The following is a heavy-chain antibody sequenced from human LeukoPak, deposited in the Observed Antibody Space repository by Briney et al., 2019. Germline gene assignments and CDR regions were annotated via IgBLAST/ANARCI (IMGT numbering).Heavy chain of an antibody. J-gene: IGHJ4*02. CDR3: VRDGSVSHFDF. Sequence: PSEALSLTCAVYGESFSGYYWSWIRQPPGKGLEWIGEINHSGSTNYNPSLKSRVTISVDTSKNQFSLKLSSVNAADTAVYCCVRDGSVSHFDFWGQETLVTVSS. CDR1: GESFSGYY. D-gene: IGHD6-25*01. V-gene: IGHV4-34*01. CDR2: INHSGST.